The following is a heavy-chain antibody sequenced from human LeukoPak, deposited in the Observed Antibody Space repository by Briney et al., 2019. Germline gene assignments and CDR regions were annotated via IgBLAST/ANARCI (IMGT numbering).Heavy chain of an antibody. CDR3: ARDQGSSGWYSVDY. Sequence: SVKVSCKASGGTFSSYAISWVRQAPGQGLEWMGGIIPIFGAANYAQKFQGRVTITADKSTSTAYMELSSLRSEDTAGNYCARDQGSSGWYSVDYWGQGTLVTVSS. D-gene: IGHD6-19*01. V-gene: IGHV1-69*06. CDR1: GGTFSSYA. CDR2: IIPIFGAA. J-gene: IGHJ4*02.